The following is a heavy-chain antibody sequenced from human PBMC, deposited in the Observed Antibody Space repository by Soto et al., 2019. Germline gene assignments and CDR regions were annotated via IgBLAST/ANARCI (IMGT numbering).Heavy chain of an antibody. CDR2: IYYSGST. J-gene: IGHJ4*02. Sequence: QVQLQESGPGLVKPSETLSLTCTVSGGSISSYYWSWIRQPPGKGLEWIGYIYYSGSTNYNPSLKSRVTISVDTSKNQFSLKLSSVTAADTAVYYCARDLGYSNRDYWGQGTLVTVSS. CDR3: ARDLGYSNRDY. D-gene: IGHD4-4*01. V-gene: IGHV4-59*01. CDR1: GGSISSYY.